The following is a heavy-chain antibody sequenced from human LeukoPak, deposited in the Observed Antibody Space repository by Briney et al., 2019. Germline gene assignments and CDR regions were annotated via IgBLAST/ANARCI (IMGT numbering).Heavy chain of an antibody. Sequence: ASGKVSCKASGYTFTSYGINLVRQATGQGLGWMGWMNPNSGDTGYAQKFQGRGTITRHTSISTAYMELSSLRSEDTAVHYCARSWGRVPAAISPYYYYMDVWGKETAVTVSS. CDR1: GYTFTSYG. D-gene: IGHD2-2*02. V-gene: IGHV1-8*03. J-gene: IGHJ6*03. CDR3: ARSWGRVPAAISPYYYYMDV. CDR2: MNPNSGDT.